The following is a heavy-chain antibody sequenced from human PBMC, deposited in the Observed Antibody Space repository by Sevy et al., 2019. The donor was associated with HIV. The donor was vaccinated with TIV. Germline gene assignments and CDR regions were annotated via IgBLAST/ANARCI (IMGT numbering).Heavy chain of an antibody. D-gene: IGHD3-22*01. CDR1: GFSLSTSGMC. Sequence: FSRSGPTLVKPTQTLTLTCTFSGFSLSTSGMCVSWIRQPPGKALEWLARIDWDDDKYYSTSLKTRLTISKDTSKNQVVLTMTNMDPVDTATYYCARVDYYDSSGYYEGPFDYWGQGTLVTVSS. CDR2: IDWDDDK. J-gene: IGHJ4*02. V-gene: IGHV2-70*11. CDR3: ARVDYYDSSGYYEGPFDY.